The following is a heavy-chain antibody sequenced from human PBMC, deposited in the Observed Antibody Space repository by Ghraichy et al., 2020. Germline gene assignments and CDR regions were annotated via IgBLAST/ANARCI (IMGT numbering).Heavy chain of an antibody. D-gene: IGHD2-21*01. CDR1: GFTFSSYA. V-gene: IGHV3-23*01. CDR3: AKDHRGWWRGGATNYYFDY. J-gene: IGHJ4*02. Sequence: GGSLRLSCAASGFTFSSYAMSWVRQAPGKGLEWVSAISGSGGSTYYADSVKGRFTISRDNSKNTLYLQMNSLRAEDTAVYYCAKDHRGWWRGGATNYYFDYWGQGTLVTVSS. CDR2: ISGSGGST.